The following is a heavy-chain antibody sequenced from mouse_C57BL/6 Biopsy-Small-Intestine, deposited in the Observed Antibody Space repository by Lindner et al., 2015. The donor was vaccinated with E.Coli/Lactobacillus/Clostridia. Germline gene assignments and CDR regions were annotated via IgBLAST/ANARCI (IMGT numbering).Heavy chain of an antibody. CDR3: ASLRDSGTYYYPNRFSSYLLDV. Sequence: SVKVSCKASGNTFTNFAISWVRQAPGHGLEWMGGIVPFSGTTIYAQRFQGRFIITADTTTSTVHLELNSLTSEDTATYFCASLRDSGTYYYPNRFSSYLLDVWGQGTTVTVSS. CDR2: IVPFSGTT. CDR1: GNTFTNFA. D-gene: IGHD2-4*01. J-gene: IGHJ1*01. V-gene: IGHV1-79*01.